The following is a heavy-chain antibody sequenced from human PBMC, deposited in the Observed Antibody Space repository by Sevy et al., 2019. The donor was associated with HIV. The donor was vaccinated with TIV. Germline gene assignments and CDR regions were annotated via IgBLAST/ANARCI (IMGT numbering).Heavy chain of an antibody. V-gene: IGHV1-18*01. CDR1: GYTFTTYG. CDR3: ARSTQVAGRSNWFDP. CDR2: ISTYKSRI. D-gene: IGHD6-19*01. J-gene: IGHJ5*02. Sequence: ASVKVSCKASGYTFTTYGITWVRQAPGQGLEWMGWISTYKSRINYAQKSQGRVTMTTDKSTSTAYMELRSLRSDDTAVYYCARSTQVAGRSNWFDPWGQGTLVTVSS.